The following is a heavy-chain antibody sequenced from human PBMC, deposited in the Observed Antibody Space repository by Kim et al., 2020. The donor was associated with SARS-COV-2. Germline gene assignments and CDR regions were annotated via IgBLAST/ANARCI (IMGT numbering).Heavy chain of an antibody. J-gene: IGHJ3*02. Sequence: VKGRFTISRDNSKTTLDLQMNSLRAEDTAVYYCARDRATVQLGRDDAFDIWGQGTMVTVSS. CDR3: ARDRATVQLGRDDAFDI. D-gene: IGHD1-1*01. V-gene: IGHV3-30*07.